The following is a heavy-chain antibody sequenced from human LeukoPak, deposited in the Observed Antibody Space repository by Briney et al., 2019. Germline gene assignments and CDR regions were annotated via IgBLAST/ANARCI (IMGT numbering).Heavy chain of an antibody. J-gene: IGHJ4*02. CDR2: IDWDDDK. Sequence: SGPALVKLTQTLTLTCTFSGFSLRTSGMCVSWIRQPPGKALEWLARIDWDDDKYYSTSLKTRLTISKDTSKNQVVLTMTNMDPVDTATYYCARIHTGIFDYWGQGTLVTVSS. CDR3: ARIHTGIFDY. D-gene: IGHD4-17*01. CDR1: GFSLRTSGMC. V-gene: IGHV2-70*11.